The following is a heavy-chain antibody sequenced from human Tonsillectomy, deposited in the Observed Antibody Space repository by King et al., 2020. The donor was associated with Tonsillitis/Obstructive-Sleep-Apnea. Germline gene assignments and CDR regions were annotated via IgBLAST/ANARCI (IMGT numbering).Heavy chain of an antibody. CDR2: IKSKTDGGTT. Sequence: VQLVESGGGLVKPGGSLRLSCAASGFSFSKDWMNWVRQAPGKGLEWVGRIKSKTDGGTTDYTAPVKGRFTISRDDSKKMLYLQMNSLKTEDTAVYYCTSRTYGPWGQGTLVTVSS. D-gene: IGHD4-17*01. CDR3: TSRTYGP. J-gene: IGHJ5*02. CDR1: GFSFSKDW. V-gene: IGHV3-15*01.